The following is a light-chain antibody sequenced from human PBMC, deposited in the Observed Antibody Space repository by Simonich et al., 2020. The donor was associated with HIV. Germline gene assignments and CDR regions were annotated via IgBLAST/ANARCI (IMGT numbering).Light chain of an antibody. CDR2: GAS. Sequence: EIVMTQSAATLSVSPGERPTLSCRASQSVSSNLAWYQQKPGQAPRLLIFGASTRATGIPARFSGSGSGTEFTLTISSMQSEDFAVYYCQQYNNWPLTFGPGTKVDIK. CDR3: QQYNNWPLT. CDR1: QSVSSN. V-gene: IGKV3-15*01. J-gene: IGKJ3*01.